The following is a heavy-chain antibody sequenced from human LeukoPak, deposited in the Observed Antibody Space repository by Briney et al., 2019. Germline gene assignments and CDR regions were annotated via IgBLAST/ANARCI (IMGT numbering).Heavy chain of an antibody. Sequence: PSETQSLTCTVSGGSISSYYWSWLRQPPGKGQEWIGYIYYSGSTNYNPALKSRVTISVDTSKNQFSLKLSPVHAADTAVYYCARDGYYDSSGYGYWGQGTLVTVSS. V-gene: IGHV4-59*01. J-gene: IGHJ4*02. CDR2: IYYSGST. CDR1: GGSISSYY. CDR3: ARDGYYDSSGYGY. D-gene: IGHD3-22*01.